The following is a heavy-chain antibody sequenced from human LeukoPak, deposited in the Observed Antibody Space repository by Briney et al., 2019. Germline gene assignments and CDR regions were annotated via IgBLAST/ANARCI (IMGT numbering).Heavy chain of an antibody. Sequence: GGSLRLSCAASGFTFSSYAMTWVRQAPGKGLEWVSSISGSGGSTCYADSVKGRFTISRDNSKNTLYLQMNSLRAEDTAVYYCAKDRYSSSWSWIDYWGQGTLVTVSS. V-gene: IGHV3-23*01. CDR1: GFTFSSYA. J-gene: IGHJ4*02. CDR2: ISGSGGST. D-gene: IGHD6-13*01. CDR3: AKDRYSSSWSWIDY.